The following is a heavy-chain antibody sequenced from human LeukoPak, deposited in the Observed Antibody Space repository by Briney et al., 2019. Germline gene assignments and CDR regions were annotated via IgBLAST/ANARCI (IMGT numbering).Heavy chain of an antibody. J-gene: IGHJ6*03. V-gene: IGHV1-18*01. CDR3: ARVRITTLGEYYYYMDV. D-gene: IGHD3-3*01. CDR2: ISAYNGNT. Sequence: ASVKVSCKASGYTFTSYGISWVRQAPGQGLEWMGWISAYNGNTNYAQKLQGRVTMTTDTSTSTAYMELRSLRSDDTAVYYCARVRITTLGEYYYYMDVWGKGTTVTVSS. CDR1: GYTFTSYG.